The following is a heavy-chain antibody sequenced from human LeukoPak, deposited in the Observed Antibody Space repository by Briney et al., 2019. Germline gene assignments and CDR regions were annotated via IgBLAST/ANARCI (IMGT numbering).Heavy chain of an antibody. CDR1: GFTFSSYS. CDR2: ISSSSSYI. Sequence: GGSLRLPCAASGFTFSSYSMNWVRQAPGKGLEWVSSISSSSSYIYYADSVKGRFTISRDNAKNSLYLQMNSLRAEDTAVYYCARRYCSSTSCYYFDYWGQGTLVTVSS. D-gene: IGHD2-2*01. V-gene: IGHV3-21*01. J-gene: IGHJ4*02. CDR3: ARRYCSSTSCYYFDY.